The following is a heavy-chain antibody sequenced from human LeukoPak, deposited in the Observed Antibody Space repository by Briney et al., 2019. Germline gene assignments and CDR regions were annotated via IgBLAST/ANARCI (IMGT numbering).Heavy chain of an antibody. CDR3: AREGSVAGTRYYYYYYMDV. V-gene: IGHV6-1*01. CDR2: TDYKTNWYN. CDR1: RDISSSNSAA. J-gene: IGHJ6*03. Sequence: SQTLSFTGAISRDISSSNSAAWHWIRQSPSRGLGWLERTDYKTNWYNDYAVSVKSRITINPDTSKNQFSLQLNSVTPEDTAVYYCAREGSVAGTRYYYYYYMDVWGKGTTVTVSS. D-gene: IGHD6-19*01.